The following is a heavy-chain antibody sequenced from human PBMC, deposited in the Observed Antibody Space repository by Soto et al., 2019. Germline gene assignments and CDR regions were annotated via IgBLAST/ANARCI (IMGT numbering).Heavy chain of an antibody. D-gene: IGHD2-8*01. V-gene: IGHV4-4*07. J-gene: IGHJ5*02. CDR1: GGSISSYY. CDR2: VYTSGST. Sequence: SETLSLTCIVSGGSISSYYWSWIRQFAGKGLEWMGRVYTSGSTNYNPSLRGRATMSVDKSKNQFSLRLSSVTAADTAVYYCATRDCTNNVCNFPWGQGTLVTVS. CDR3: ATRDCTNNVCNFP.